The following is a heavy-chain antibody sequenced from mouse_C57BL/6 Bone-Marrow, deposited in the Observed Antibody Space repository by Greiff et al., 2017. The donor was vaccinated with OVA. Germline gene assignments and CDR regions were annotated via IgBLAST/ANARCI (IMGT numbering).Heavy chain of an antibody. J-gene: IGHJ4*01. CDR2: ISSGGSYT. D-gene: IGHD1-1*01. V-gene: IGHV5-6*01. Sequence: DVQLVESGGDLVKPGGSLKLSCAASGFTFSSYGMSWVRQTPDKRLEWVATISSGGSYTYYPDSVKGRFTISRDNAKNTLYLQMSRLKSEDTAMYYCARHGPYYYGSRGDYYAMDYWGQGTSVTVSS. CDR3: ARHGPYYYGSRGDYYAMDY. CDR1: GFTFSSYG.